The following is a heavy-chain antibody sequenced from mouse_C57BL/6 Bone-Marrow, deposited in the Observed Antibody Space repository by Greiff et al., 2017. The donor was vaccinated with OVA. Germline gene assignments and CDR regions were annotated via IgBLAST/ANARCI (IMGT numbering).Heavy chain of an antibody. CDR2: SRNKANDYTT. V-gene: IGHV7-1*01. J-gene: IGHJ3*01. CDR1: GFTFSDFY. CDR3: ARDDGYALAY. D-gene: IGHD2-2*01. Sequence: EVKLVDSGGGLVQSGRSLRLSCATSGFTFSDFYMAWVRQAPGKGLEWIAASRNKANDYTTEYSASVKGRFIVSRDTSQSILYLQMNALRAEDTAIYYCARDDGYALAYWGQGTLVTVSA.